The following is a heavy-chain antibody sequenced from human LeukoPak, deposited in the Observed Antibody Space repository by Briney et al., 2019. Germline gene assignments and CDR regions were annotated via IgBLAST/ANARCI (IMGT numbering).Heavy chain of an antibody. CDR1: GFTFSTYA. J-gene: IGHJ4*02. D-gene: IGHD5-18*01. CDR3: ARNDKGNSYGYSIDY. Sequence: SGGSLRLSCAASGFTFSTYAMSWVRQAPGKGLEWVSAVRGTGSDTYYADSVKGRFTISRDNSKNTLYLQMNSLRAEDTAVYYCARNDKGNSYGYSIDYWGQGTLVTVSS. CDR2: VRGTGSDT. V-gene: IGHV3-23*01.